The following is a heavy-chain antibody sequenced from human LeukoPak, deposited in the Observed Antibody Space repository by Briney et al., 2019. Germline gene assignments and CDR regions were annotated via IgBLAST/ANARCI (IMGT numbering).Heavy chain of an antibody. J-gene: IGHJ4*02. Sequence: GGSLRLSCAASGFTFSNYAMNWVRQAPGKGLEWVSTISDSGGSTYYADSVKGRFTISRDNSKNTLYLQINSLRAEDTAVYYCASLKPTHYDILTGSESGYWGQGTLVTVSS. CDR1: GFTFSNYA. V-gene: IGHV3-23*01. D-gene: IGHD3-9*01. CDR3: ASLKPTHYDILTGSESGY. CDR2: ISDSGGST.